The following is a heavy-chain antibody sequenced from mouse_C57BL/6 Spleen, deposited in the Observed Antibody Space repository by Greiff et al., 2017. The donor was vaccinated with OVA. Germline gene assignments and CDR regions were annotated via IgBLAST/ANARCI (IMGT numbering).Heavy chain of an antibody. D-gene: IGHD4-1*01. CDR2: IDPSDSYT. Sequence: VQLQQPGAELVMPGASVKLSCKASGYTFTSYWMHWVKQRPGQGLEWIGEIDPSDSYTNYNQKFKGKSTLTVDKSSSTAYMQLSSLTSEDSAVYYCARSGLGPFAYWGQGTLVTVSA. CDR3: ARSGLGPFAY. V-gene: IGHV1-69*01. J-gene: IGHJ3*01. CDR1: GYTFTSYW.